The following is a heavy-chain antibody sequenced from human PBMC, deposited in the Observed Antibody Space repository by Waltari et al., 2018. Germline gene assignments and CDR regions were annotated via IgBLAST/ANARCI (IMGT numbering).Heavy chain of an antibody. V-gene: IGHV1-8*03. CDR1: GYTFTSYD. J-gene: IGHJ4*02. D-gene: IGHD3-16*02. CDR2: RNPNSGNT. Sequence: QVQLVQSGAEVKKPGASVKVSCKASGYTFTSYDINWVRQATGQGLEGRGWRNPNSGNTGYAQKFQGRVTITRNTAISTAYMELSSRRSEDTAVYYCARGCYIWGSYRLLDYWGQGTLVTVSS. CDR3: ARGCYIWGSYRLLDY.